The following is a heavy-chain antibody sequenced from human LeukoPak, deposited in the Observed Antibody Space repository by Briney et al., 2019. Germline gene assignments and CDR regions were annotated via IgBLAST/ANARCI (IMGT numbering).Heavy chain of an antibody. CDR3: ARSVQPFYYYYMDV. V-gene: IGHV3-48*03. J-gene: IGHJ6*03. CDR1: GFTFSSYE. CDR2: ISSSGSTI. Sequence: GGSLRLSCAASGFTFSSYEMNWVRQAPGKGLEWVSYISSSGSTIYYADSVKGRFTISRDNAKNSLYLQMNSPRAEDTAVYYCARSVQPFYYYYMDVWGKGTTVTVSS. D-gene: IGHD4-17*01.